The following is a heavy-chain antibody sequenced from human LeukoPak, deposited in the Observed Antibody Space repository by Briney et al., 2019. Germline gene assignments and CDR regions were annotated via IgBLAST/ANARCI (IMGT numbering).Heavy chain of an antibody. D-gene: IGHD2-2*01. V-gene: IGHV3-48*02. CDR1: GFNFSNHA. CDR3: ARVGLGYCSSTSCYAPGKYYYYYGMDV. CDR2: ISSSSSTI. J-gene: IGHJ6*02. Sequence: GGSLRLACSASGFNFSNHAMHWVRQAPGKGLEWVSYISSSSSTIYYADSVKGRFTISRDNAKNSLYLQMNSLRDEDTAVYYCARVGLGYCSSTSCYAPGKYYYYYGMDVWGQGTTVTVSS.